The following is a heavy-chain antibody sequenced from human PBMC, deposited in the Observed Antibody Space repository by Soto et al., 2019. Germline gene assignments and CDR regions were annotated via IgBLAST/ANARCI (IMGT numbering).Heavy chain of an antibody. Sequence: PSETLSLTCTVSGGSISSSTYYWDWNRQPPGKGLEWIGAIYYTGNKNYNPSLESRVTMSVDTSKNQFSLKLSSVTPTDTAVYYCARRSSSSLGSLFDPWGRGILVTVS. CDR2: IYYTGNK. CDR3: ARRSSSSLGSLFDP. V-gene: IGHV4-39*01. CDR1: GGSISSSTYY. J-gene: IGHJ5*02. D-gene: IGHD6-6*01.